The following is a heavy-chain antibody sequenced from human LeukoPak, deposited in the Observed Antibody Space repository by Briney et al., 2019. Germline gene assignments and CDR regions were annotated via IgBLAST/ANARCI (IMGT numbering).Heavy chain of an antibody. V-gene: IGHV4-59*01. D-gene: IGHD6-19*01. CDR3: ARDMAGYYFDY. CDR2: IYYSGST. J-gene: IGHJ4*02. CDR1: GGSISSYY. Sequence: PSETLSLTCTVSGGSISSYYWSWIRQPPGKGLEWIGYIYYSGSTNYNPSLKSRVTISVDTSKNQFSLKLSSVTAADTAVYYCARDMAGYYFDYWGQGTLVTVFS.